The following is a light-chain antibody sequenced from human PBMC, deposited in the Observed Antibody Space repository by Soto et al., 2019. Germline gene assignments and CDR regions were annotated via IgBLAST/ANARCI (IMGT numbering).Light chain of an antibody. CDR1: QSISSW. CDR2: KAS. Sequence: DIQMTQSPSTLSASVGDRVTITCRASQSISSWLAWYQQKPVRAPKLLIYKASSLETGVPSRFSGSGSGTEFTLIISSLQPDDFASYYCQQYGSSSPWTFGQGTKVEIK. CDR3: QQYGSSSPWT. V-gene: IGKV1-5*03. J-gene: IGKJ1*01.